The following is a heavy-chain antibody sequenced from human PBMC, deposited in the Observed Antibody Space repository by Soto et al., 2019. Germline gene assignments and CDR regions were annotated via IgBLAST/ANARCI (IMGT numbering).Heavy chain of an antibody. CDR2: ISAYNGNT. V-gene: IGHV1-18*01. Sequence: ASVKVSCKASGYTFTSYGISWVRQAPGQGLEWMGWISAYNGNTNYAQKLQGRVTMTTDTSTSTAYMELRSLRSGDTAVYYCATVDYYDSSGYYYGNYFDYWGQGALVTVSS. CDR1: GYTFTSYG. D-gene: IGHD3-22*01. CDR3: ATVDYYDSSGYYYGNYFDY. J-gene: IGHJ4*02.